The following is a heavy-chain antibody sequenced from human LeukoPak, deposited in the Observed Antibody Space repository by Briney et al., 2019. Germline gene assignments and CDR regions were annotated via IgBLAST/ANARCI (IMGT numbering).Heavy chain of an antibody. CDR1: GFTFGIHA. Sequence: GGSLRLSCAASGFTFGIHAMHWVRQTPGKGLEYVAGISSNGANAFHTKSVEDRFIISRDNSKNMLYLQMGSLRVEDMAVCYCARGEEFYDSSGYRRLDSWGQGTLVAVSS. J-gene: IGHJ4*02. D-gene: IGHD3-22*01. CDR3: ARGEEFYDSSGYRRLDS. CDR2: ISSNGANA. V-gene: IGHV3-64*01.